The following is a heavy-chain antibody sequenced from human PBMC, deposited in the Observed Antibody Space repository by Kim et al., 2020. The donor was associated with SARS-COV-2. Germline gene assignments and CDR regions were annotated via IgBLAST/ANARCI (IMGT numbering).Heavy chain of an antibody. CDR1: GFTFSTYS. CDR2: IGGSGSVP. V-gene: IGHV3-23*01. Sequence: GGSLRLSCTASGFTFSTYSMTWVRLAPGKGLEWVASIGGSGSVPYYADSVKGRFSISRDNSENTLYLQMNSLRADDKAVYYCAKDSGTCSDGSCYAGYNGFHPWGEG. D-gene: IGHD2-15*01. CDR3: AKDSGTCSDGSCYAGYNGFHP. J-gene: IGHJ5*02.